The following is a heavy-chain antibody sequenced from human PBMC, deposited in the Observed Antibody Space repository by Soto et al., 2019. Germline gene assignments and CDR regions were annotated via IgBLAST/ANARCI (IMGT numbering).Heavy chain of an antibody. V-gene: IGHV5-51*01. J-gene: IGHJ6*02. CDR2: IYPGDSDT. CDR1: GYTFTNYW. CDR3: AASIFYYGMDV. Sequence: GESLKISCKGSGYTFTNYWIGWVRQMPGKGLEWMGIIYPGDSDTKYNPSLQGQVNISADKSITTTYLRWTSLKASDTAIYYCAASIFYYGMDVWGQGTTVTVS.